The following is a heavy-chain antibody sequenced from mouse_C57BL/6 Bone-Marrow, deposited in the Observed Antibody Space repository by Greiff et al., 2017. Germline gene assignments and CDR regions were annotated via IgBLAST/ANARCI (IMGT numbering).Heavy chain of an antibody. CDR3: ARKGRYFDY. CDR2: INPNNGGT. CDR1: GYTFTDYN. V-gene: IGHV1-22*01. J-gene: IGHJ2*01. Sequence: VQLKESGPELVKPGASVKMSCKASGYTFTDYNMHWVKQSHGKSLEWIGYINPNNGGTSYNQKFKGKATLTVNKSSSTAYMELRSLTSEDSAVYYCARKGRYFDYWGQGTTLTVSS.